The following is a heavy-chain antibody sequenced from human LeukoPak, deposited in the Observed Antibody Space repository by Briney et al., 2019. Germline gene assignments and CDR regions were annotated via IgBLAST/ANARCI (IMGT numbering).Heavy chain of an antibody. J-gene: IGHJ4*02. Sequence: SETLSLTCTVSVGSISGGNYYWSWIRQPAGKGLEWIGRIHTSGSTKYNPSLKSRVTLSVDNSKNQFSLKLSSVTAADTAVYYCARDFYYYDTSGYYPPFEYWGQGTLVTVSS. CDR1: VGSISGGNYY. CDR3: ARDFYYYDTSGYYPPFEY. V-gene: IGHV4-61*02. CDR2: IHTSGST. D-gene: IGHD3-22*01.